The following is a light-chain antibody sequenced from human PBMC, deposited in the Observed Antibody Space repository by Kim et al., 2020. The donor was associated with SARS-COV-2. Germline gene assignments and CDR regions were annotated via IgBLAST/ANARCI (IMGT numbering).Light chain of an antibody. CDR3: QQYGAWWT. Sequence: SVSPGDRATLSRRGSQSVSSNLAWYQQKPGQAPRLLIYGASTRATGIPARFSGSGSGTDFTLTISSLQSEDFAVYYCQQYGAWWTFGQGTKVDIK. CDR1: QSVSSN. V-gene: IGKV3-15*01. CDR2: GAS. J-gene: IGKJ1*01.